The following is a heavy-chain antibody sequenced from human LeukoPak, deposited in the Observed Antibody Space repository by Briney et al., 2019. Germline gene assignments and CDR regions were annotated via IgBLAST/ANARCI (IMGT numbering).Heavy chain of an antibody. CDR2: IAHDGTR. V-gene: IGHV4-39*07. CDR1: GDSIRSSSYY. J-gene: IGHJ4*02. D-gene: IGHD2/OR15-2a*01. Sequence: SETLSLTCTVSGDSIRSSSYYWGWIRRPPGKGLEWIGEIAHDGTRNYNASLRSRVAMSLDRANNQFSLSLTSVTAADTAVYYCTRENRPFCPFAYWGQGVLVTVSS. CDR3: TRENRPFCPFAY.